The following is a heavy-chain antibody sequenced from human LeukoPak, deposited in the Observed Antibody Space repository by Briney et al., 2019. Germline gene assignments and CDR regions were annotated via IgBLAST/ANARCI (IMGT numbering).Heavy chain of an antibody. CDR3: ARDYGGNIRGYFDY. D-gene: IGHD4-23*01. V-gene: IGHV3-66*01. Sequence: GGSLRLSCAASGFTVSSTYMSWVCQAPGKGLEWVSVIYSGGSTYYADSVKGKFTISRDNSKNTLYLQMNSLRVEDTAVYYCARDYGGNIRGYFDYWGQGTLVTVSS. CDR2: IYSGGST. J-gene: IGHJ4*02. CDR1: GFTVSSTY.